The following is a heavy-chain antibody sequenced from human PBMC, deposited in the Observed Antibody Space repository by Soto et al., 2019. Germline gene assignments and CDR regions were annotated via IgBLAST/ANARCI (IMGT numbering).Heavy chain of an antibody. Sequence: SETLSLTFTVSGGSVSSGSYYWSWIRQPPGKGLEWIGYIYYSGSTNYNPSLKSRVTISVDTSKNQFSLKLSSVTAADTAVYYCARLRDSSGWPHPFDYWGQGTLVTVSS. J-gene: IGHJ4*02. CDR1: GGSVSSGSYY. V-gene: IGHV4-61*01. D-gene: IGHD6-19*01. CDR2: IYYSGST. CDR3: ARLRDSSGWPHPFDY.